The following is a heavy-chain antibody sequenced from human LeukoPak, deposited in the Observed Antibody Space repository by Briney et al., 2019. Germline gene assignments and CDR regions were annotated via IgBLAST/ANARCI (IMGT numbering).Heavy chain of an antibody. D-gene: IGHD1-20*01. Sequence: GGSLRLSCAASGFTFSSYAMNWVRQAPGKGLEWVSGISGSGGSTYYADSVKGRFTISRDNSKNTLYLQMNSLSAEDTAMYYCARDNWNDVEGAFDVWGQGTMVTVSS. V-gene: IGHV3-23*01. CDR3: ARDNWNDVEGAFDV. CDR2: ISGSGGST. J-gene: IGHJ3*01. CDR1: GFTFSSYA.